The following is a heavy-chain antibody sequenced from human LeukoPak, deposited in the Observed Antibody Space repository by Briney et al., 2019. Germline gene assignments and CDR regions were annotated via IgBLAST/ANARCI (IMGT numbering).Heavy chain of an antibody. CDR1: GYSFSSYD. CDR2: MNPISHNQ. D-gene: IGHD1-26*01. CDR3: ARDNSVGDNAWWFDP. V-gene: IGHV1-8*01. J-gene: IGHJ5*02. Sequence: ASVKVSCKASGYSFSSYDINWVRQATGQGLEWMGWMNPISHNQGLAQKFQGRVTMTRDMSTSTDYMELSSLRSEDTAIYYCARDNSVGDNAWWFDPWGQGTLVTVSS.